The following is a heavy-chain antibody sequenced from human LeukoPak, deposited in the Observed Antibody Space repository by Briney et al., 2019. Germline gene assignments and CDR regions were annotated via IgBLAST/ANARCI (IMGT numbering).Heavy chain of an antibody. CDR1: RYRFPNFL. D-gene: IGHD6-19*01. V-gene: IGHV5-51*01. J-gene: IGHJ4*02. CDR3: TRHRYSRGWLGTDY. CDR2: INPTDSDT. Sequence: GESLKIFCRGSRYRFPNFLMGWVRQSPGKGLEWMAIINPTDSDTRYSPSLQGQVTISVDKSISTAYLQWSSLKASDTAMYYCTRHRYSRGWLGTDYWGQGTPVTVSS.